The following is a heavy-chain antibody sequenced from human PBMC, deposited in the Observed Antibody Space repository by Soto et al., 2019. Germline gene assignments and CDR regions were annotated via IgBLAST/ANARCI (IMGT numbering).Heavy chain of an antibody. CDR2: IDPNSGDT. CDR3: ARDCSAGRCYAAGIDY. V-gene: IGHV1-2*02. CDR1: GYVFTGYN. Sequence: ASVKVSCKASGYVFTGYNIHWVRQAPGQGLEWMGWIDPNSGDTNYAQTFQGRVNLTRDTSISTAYMELASLRSDDTAVYFCARDCSAGRCYAAGIDYWGQGTLVTVSS. D-gene: IGHD2-15*01. J-gene: IGHJ4*02.